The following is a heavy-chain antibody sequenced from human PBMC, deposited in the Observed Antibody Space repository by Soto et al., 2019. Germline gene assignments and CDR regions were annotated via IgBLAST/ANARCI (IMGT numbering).Heavy chain of an antibody. J-gene: IGHJ5*02. Sequence: QVPLVQSGAEVKKPGSSVTVSCKACGGTFSSYAIHWVRQAPGQGLEWMGGIIPMYGPAKYAQRFQGRVTITADESTPTVYMELTSLTSQYTAVYYCARVTSMVRGVIDNWFDPWGYGTLVTVSS. V-gene: IGHV1-69*01. CDR2: IIPMYGPA. CDR3: ARVTSMVRGVIDNWFDP. D-gene: IGHD3-10*01. CDR1: GGTFSSYA.